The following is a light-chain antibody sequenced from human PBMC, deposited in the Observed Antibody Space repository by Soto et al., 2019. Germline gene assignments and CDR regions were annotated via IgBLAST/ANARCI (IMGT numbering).Light chain of an antibody. CDR1: ENIRHY. CDR2: AAS. V-gene: IGKV1-39*01. J-gene: IGKJ2*02. Sequence: DIQMAQSPSSLSASLGDRVTITCRASENIRHYLNWYQQKPGKAPTLLIYAASTLQSGVPSRFNGSGSGADFTLTISSLQPEDFASYYCQQTYTIPCTFGQGTKLEIK. CDR3: QQTYTIPCT.